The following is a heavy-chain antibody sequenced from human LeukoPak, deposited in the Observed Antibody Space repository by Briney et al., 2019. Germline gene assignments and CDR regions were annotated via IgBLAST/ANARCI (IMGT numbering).Heavy chain of an antibody. CDR2: ISYDGSNI. CDR3: ARGPSIAAVIDY. CDR1: GFTFSSYA. V-gene: IGHV3-30-3*01. J-gene: IGHJ4*02. Sequence: GGSLRLSCAASGFTFSSYAMHWVRQAPGKGLEWVAVISYDGSNIYYADSVKGRFTISRDNSKNTLYLQMNSLRAEDTAVYYCARGPSIAAVIDYWGQGTLVTVSS. D-gene: IGHD6-6*01.